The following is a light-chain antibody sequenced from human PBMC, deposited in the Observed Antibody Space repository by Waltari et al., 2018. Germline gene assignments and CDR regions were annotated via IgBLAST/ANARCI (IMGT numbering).Light chain of an antibody. CDR1: KLGNKY. Sequence: SYELTPPPSVSVSPGQTAAITCSGDKLGNKYACWYQQKPGQSPLLVIYQDTKRPSGIPERFSGSNSGNTATLTISGTQAVDEADYYCQAWDSSTAVFGGGTELTVL. CDR2: QDT. J-gene: IGLJ2*01. CDR3: QAWDSSTAV. V-gene: IGLV3-1*01.